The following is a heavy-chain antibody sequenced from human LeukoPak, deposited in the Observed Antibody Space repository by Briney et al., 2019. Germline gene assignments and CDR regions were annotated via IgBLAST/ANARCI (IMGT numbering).Heavy chain of an antibody. V-gene: IGHV3-53*04. CDR1: GVTVSRDY. CDR3: ANRMTF. CDR2: IYSDGKT. J-gene: IGHJ4*02. D-gene: IGHD1-14*01. Sequence: GGSLRLSCAASGVTVSRDYMSWVRQAPGKGLEWVSVIYSDGKTYYADSVEGRFTISRHNSKNTLFLQMDRLRTEDTAIYYCANRMTFGGQGTLVTVSS.